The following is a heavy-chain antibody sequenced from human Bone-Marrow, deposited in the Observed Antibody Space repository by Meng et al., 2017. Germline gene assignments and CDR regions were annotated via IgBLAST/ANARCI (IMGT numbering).Heavy chain of an antibody. CDR1: GFTFDDYA. CDR3: AKDSNRYGDIGHFDY. Sequence: GGSLRLSCAASGFTFDDYAMHWVRQAPGKGLEWVSLISWDGGSTSYADSVKGRFTISRDNSKNSLYLHMNSLRAEDTALYYCAKDSNRYGDIGHFDYWGQGTRVTGSS. J-gene: IGHJ4*02. V-gene: IGHV3-43D*03. D-gene: IGHD1-14*01. CDR2: ISWDGGST.